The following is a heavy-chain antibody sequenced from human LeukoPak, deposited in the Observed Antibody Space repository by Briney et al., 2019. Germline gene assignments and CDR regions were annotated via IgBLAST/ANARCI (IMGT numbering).Heavy chain of an antibody. CDR1: GGSISSGSYY. V-gene: IGHV4-61*02. Sequence: PSQTLSLTCTVSGGSISSGSYYWSWIRQPAGKGLEWIGRIYTSGRTNYNPSLKSRVTISVDTSKNQFSLKLSSVTAADTAVYYCARDGLPAVDRWFDPWGQGTLVTVSS. CDR3: ARDGLPAVDRWFDP. J-gene: IGHJ5*02. D-gene: IGHD3-22*01. CDR2: IYTSGRT.